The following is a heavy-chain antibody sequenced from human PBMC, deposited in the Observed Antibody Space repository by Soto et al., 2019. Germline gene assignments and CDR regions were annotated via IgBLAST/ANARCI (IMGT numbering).Heavy chain of an antibody. CDR3: ARHAVHSGGFTDY. Sequence: QLQLQESGPGLVKPSETLSLTCTVSGGSISSSSYYWGWIRQPPGKGLEWIGSIYYSGSTYYNPSLQSRVTISVDTSKNQFSLKLSSVTAADTAVYYCARHAVHSGGFTDYWGQGTLVTVSS. D-gene: IGHD6-19*01. CDR2: IYYSGST. CDR1: GGSISSSSYY. J-gene: IGHJ4*02. V-gene: IGHV4-39*01.